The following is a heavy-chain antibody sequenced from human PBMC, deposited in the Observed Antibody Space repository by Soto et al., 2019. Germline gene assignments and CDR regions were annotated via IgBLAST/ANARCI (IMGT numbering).Heavy chain of an antibody. CDR1: GGSLTDHY. V-gene: IGHV4-59*11. CDR2: VYYSGGT. J-gene: IGHJ3*02. Sequence: QVQLQESGPGLVKPSETLSLTCTVAGGSLTDHYWNWFPQSPGKGLHWIGYVYYSGGTNYNPSLKSRVTMSVATSKNQSSLNLRSVTAADTAVYYCARGNDWKSSTFDIWGQGTMVSVSS. CDR3: ARGNDWKSSTFDI. D-gene: IGHD2-21*01.